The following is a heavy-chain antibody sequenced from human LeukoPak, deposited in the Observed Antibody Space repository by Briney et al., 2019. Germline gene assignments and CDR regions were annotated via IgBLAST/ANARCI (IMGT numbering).Heavy chain of an antibody. Sequence: SETLSLTCTVSGGSLSSGDYYWRWLRQPPGTGLEWIGYIYYSGSTYYNPSLKSRVTISVDTSKNQFSLKLSSVTAADTAVYYCARRHNYGGPFYYYYGMDVWGQGTTVTVSS. J-gene: IGHJ6*02. CDR2: IYYSGST. V-gene: IGHV4-30-4*01. D-gene: IGHD4-23*01. CDR1: GGSLSSGDYY. CDR3: ARRHNYGGPFYYYYGMDV.